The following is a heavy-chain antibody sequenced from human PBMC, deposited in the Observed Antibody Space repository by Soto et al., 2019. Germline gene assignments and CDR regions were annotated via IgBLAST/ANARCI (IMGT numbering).Heavy chain of an antibody. J-gene: IGHJ6*02. CDR3: ARRVAVAGRPGGGMDV. Sequence: GESLQISCKGSGYSFTSYWIGWVRQMPGKGLEWMGIIYPGDSDTRYSPSFQGQVTISADKSISTAYLQWSSLKASDTAMYYCARRVAVAGRPGGGMDVWGQGTTVTVSS. CDR2: IYPGDSDT. CDR1: GYSFTSYW. V-gene: IGHV5-51*01. D-gene: IGHD6-19*01.